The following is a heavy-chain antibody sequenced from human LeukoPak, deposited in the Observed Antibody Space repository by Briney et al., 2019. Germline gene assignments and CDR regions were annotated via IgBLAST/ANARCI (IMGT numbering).Heavy chain of an antibody. J-gene: IGHJ4*02. CDR3: TSGSYYNDY. Sequence: GGSLRLSCAASGFTVSSNYMSWVRQAPGKGLEWVSVICSGVTTNYADSVKGRFTISRDNSKNTLYLQMNSLRAEDTAVYYCTSGSYYNDYWGQGTLVTVSS. V-gene: IGHV3-66*01. D-gene: IGHD3-10*01. CDR1: GFTVSSNY. CDR2: ICSGVTT.